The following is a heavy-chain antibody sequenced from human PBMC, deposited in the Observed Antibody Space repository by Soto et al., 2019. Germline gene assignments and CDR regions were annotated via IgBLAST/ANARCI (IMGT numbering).Heavy chain of an antibody. D-gene: IGHD1-1*01. CDR2: TSYDGNNE. CDR3: AKDRGVFNWATSYFDY. J-gene: IGHJ4*02. CDR1: GFTFSNYA. Sequence: VGSLRLSCAASGFTFSNYAMHWVRQAPGKGLEWVALTSYDGNNEYYTDSVKGRFTISRDNSKNTLFLQMNSPRPEDTAVYYCAKDRGVFNWATSYFDYWGQGALVTVSS. V-gene: IGHV3-30*18.